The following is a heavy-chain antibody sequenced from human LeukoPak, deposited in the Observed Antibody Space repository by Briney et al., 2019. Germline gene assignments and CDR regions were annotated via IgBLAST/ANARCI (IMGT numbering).Heavy chain of an antibody. V-gene: IGHV3-33*01. CDR2: IWYDGSHK. CDR1: GFTFSSYG. Sequence: GRSLRLSCAASGFTFSSYGMHWVRQAPGKGLEWVADIWYDGSHKYYADSVKGRFTIPRDNSKNTLHLQMNSLRAEDTAVYYCARDLLLWFGELSGDSDYWGQGTLVTVSS. D-gene: IGHD3-10*01. J-gene: IGHJ4*02. CDR3: ARDLLLWFGELSGDSDY.